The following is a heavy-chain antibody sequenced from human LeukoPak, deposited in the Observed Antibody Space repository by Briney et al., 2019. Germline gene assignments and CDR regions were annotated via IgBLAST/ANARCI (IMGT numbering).Heavy chain of an antibody. Sequence: GASVKVSCKVSGYTLTELSMHWVRQAPGKGLEWMGGFDPEDGETIYAQKFQGRVTMTEDTYTDTAYMELSSLRSEDTAVYYCATGGWKQLWTNFDYWGQGTLVTVSS. J-gene: IGHJ4*02. CDR2: FDPEDGET. V-gene: IGHV1-24*01. CDR3: ATGGWKQLWTNFDY. D-gene: IGHD5-18*01. CDR1: GYTLTELS.